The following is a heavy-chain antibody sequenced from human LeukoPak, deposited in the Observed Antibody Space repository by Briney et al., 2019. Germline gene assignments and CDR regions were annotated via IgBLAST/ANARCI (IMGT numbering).Heavy chain of an antibody. CDR1: GFTVSSNY. CDR3: ARDRGRLWLGASDY. Sequence: GGSLRLSCAASGFTVSSNYMSWVRQAPGKGLEWVSVIYSGGSTYYADSVKGRFTISRDNSKNTLYLQMNSLRAEDTAVYYCARDRGRLWLGASDYWGQGTLVTVSS. CDR2: IYSGGST. D-gene: IGHD3-10*01. J-gene: IGHJ4*02. V-gene: IGHV3-66*02.